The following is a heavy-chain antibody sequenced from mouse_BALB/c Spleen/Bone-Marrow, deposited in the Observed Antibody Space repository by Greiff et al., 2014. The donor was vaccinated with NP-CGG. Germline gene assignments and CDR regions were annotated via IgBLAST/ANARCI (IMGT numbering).Heavy chain of an antibody. CDR1: GYTFTSYY. J-gene: IGHJ3*01. CDR3: TRSEPFAY. V-gene: IGHV1S81*02. Sequence: VQLVESGAELVKPGASVKLSCKASGYTFTSYYMYWVKQRPGQGLEWIGGINPSNGCTNFNEKFKSKATLTVDKSSSTAYMQLSSLTSEDSAVYYCTRSEPFAYWGQGTLVTVSA. CDR2: INPSNGCT.